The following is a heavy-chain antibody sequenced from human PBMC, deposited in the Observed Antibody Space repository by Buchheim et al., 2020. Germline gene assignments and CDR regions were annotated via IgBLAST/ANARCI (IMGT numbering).Heavy chain of an antibody. Sequence: QVQLVESGGGVVQPGRSLRLSCAASGFTFSSYGMHWVRQAPGKGLEWVAVISYDGSNKYYADSVKGRFTISRYNSKNTLYLQMNSLRAEDTAVYYCCSGGSATPYWGQGTL. CDR1: GFTFSSYG. D-gene: IGHD2-15*01. CDR2: ISYDGSNK. V-gene: IGHV3-30*03. J-gene: IGHJ4*02. CDR3: CSGGSATPY.